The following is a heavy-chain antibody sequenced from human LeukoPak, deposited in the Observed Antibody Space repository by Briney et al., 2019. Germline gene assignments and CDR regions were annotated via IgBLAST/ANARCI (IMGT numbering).Heavy chain of an antibody. CDR1: GFTVSSNY. CDR3: ARGPLHDVLTTYSLGAFDI. J-gene: IGHJ3*02. D-gene: IGHD3-9*01. CDR2: IYSGGNT. V-gene: IGHV3-53*01. Sequence: GGSLRLSCAASGFTVSSNYMSWVRQAPGKGLEWVSVIYSGGNTYYAESAKGGFTISRDNSKITLYHQMNTLRAEDTGVYYCARGPLHDVLTTYSLGAFDIWGQGTMVTVSS.